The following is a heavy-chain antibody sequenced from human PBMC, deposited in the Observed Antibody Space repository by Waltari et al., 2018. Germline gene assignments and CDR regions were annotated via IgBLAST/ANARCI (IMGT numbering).Heavy chain of an antibody. V-gene: IGHV4-59*08. J-gene: IGHJ4*03. CDR3: ALWESGWRAFRF. CDR1: GVSFSGYF. D-gene: IGHD6-19*01. CDR2: IRHTGDT. Sequence: QVQLQESGPGLVKSAETLSITCTVSGVSFSGYFCNWIRQAPGKGPEWIGYIRHTGDTKQNPSLKSRVTMSVDTSRNDFSLRLSSVTAADTAVYYCALWESGWRAFRFWGQGTLGTVSS.